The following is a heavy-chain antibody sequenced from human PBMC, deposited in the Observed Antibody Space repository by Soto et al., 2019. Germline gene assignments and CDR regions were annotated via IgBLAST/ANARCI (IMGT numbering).Heavy chain of an antibody. J-gene: IGHJ4*02. CDR3: ASGYYDSWSGYYPTFDY. D-gene: IGHD3-3*01. V-gene: IGHV3-23*01. CDR2: LSSSGATT. Sequence: AGGSLRLSCAASGFSFSSYGMSWVRQAPGKGLEWVSALSSSGATTYYADSVKGRFTTSTDNSKSTLYLQMNSLRADEAAVYYCASGYYDSWSGYYPTFDYWGQGTLVTVSS. CDR1: GFSFSSYG.